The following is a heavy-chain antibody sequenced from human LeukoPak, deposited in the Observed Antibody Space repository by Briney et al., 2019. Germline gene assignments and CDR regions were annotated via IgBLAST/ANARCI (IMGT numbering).Heavy chain of an antibody. V-gene: IGHV4-4*02. CDR2: IYHSGST. J-gene: IGHJ4*02. CDR3: ARESPSGGTYFDY. D-gene: IGHD2-15*01. CDR1: GFTVSSNY. Sequence: GSLRLSCAASGFTVSSNYMSWVRQPPGKGLEWIGEIYHSGSTNYNPSLKSRVTISVDKSKNQFSLKLSSVTAADTAVYYCARESPSGGTYFDYWGQGTLVTVSS.